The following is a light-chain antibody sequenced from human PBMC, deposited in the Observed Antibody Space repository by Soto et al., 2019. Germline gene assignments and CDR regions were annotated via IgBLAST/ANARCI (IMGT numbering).Light chain of an antibody. CDR1: QDISNY. CDR2: AAS. V-gene: IGKV1-27*01. J-gene: IGKJ4*01. CDR3: QKYNSAPRT. Sequence: DIPMTQSPSSLSASVGARVTIPCRASQDISNYLAWYQQKPGKVPKLLIYAASTLQSGVPSRFSGSGSGTEFTLSISSLQPEDVATYYCQKYNSAPRTFGGGTKVEIK.